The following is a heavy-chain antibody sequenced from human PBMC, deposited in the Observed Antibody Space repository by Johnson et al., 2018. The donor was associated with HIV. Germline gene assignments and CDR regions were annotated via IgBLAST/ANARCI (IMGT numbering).Heavy chain of an antibody. Sequence: VQLVESGGGVVQPGRSLRLSCAASGFNFDDYGMSWVRQAPGKGLEWVSGINWNGGSTGYADSVKGRFTISSDNAKNSLYLQMNSLRAEDTALYYCVSGSWEIGAFDIWGQGTMVAVSS. J-gene: IGHJ3*02. D-gene: IGHD1-26*01. CDR1: GFNFDDYG. CDR3: VSGSWEIGAFDI. CDR2: INWNGGST. V-gene: IGHV3-20*04.